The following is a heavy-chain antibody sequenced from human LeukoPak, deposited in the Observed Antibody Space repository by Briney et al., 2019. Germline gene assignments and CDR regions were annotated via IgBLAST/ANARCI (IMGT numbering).Heavy chain of an antibody. Sequence: GRSLRPSCAASGFTFSSYAMHWVRQAPGKGLEWVAVISYDGSNKYYADSVKGRFTISRDNSKNTLYLQMNSLRAEDTAVYYCVYDSSGYYYLDYWGQGTLVTVSS. CDR1: GFTFSSYA. V-gene: IGHV3-30-3*01. J-gene: IGHJ4*02. CDR2: ISYDGSNK. CDR3: VYDSSGYYYLDY. D-gene: IGHD3-22*01.